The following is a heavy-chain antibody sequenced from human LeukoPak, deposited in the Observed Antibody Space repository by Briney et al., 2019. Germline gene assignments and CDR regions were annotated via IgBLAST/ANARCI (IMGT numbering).Heavy chain of an antibody. CDR2: IYSGGST. V-gene: IGHV3-53*04. J-gene: IGHJ4*02. D-gene: IGHD6-13*01. CDR1: GFTVSSNY. CDR3: AREVAAAGSQYFDY. Sequence: GGSLRLSCAASGFTVSSNYMSWVRQAPGEGLEWVSVIYSGGSTYYADSVKGRFTISRHNSKNTLYLQMNSLRAEDTAVYYCAREVAAAGSQYFDYWGQGTLVTVSS.